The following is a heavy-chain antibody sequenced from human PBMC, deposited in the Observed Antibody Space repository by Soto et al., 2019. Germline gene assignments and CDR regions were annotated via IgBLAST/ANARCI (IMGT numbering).Heavy chain of an antibody. Sequence: SETLSLTCTVSGGSISSGGYYWSWIRQHPGKGLEWIGYIYYSGSTYYNPSLKSRVTISVDTSKNQFSLKLSSVTAADTAVNYCARAPRGNYGYPSYFDYWGQGTLVTVSS. CDR3: ARAPRGNYGYPSYFDY. D-gene: IGHD3-10*01. CDR2: IYYSGST. CDR1: GGSISSGGYY. J-gene: IGHJ4*02. V-gene: IGHV4-31*03.